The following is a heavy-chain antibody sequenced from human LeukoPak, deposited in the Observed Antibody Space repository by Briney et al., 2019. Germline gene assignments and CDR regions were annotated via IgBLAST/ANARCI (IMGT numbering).Heavy chain of an antibody. V-gene: IGHV3-21*01. CDR1: GFTFSSYS. CDR2: ISSSSSYI. CDR3: ARDSGTVTYYYYYMDV. D-gene: IGHD4-11*01. J-gene: IGHJ6*03. Sequence: GGSLRLSCAASGFTFSSYSMNWVRQAPGKGLEWVSSISSSSSYIYYADSVKGRFTISRDNAKNSLYLQMNSLRAEDTAVYYCARDSGTVTYYYYYMDVWGKGTTVTVSS.